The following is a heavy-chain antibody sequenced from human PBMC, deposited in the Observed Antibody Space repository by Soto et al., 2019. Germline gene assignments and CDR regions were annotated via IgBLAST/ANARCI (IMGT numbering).Heavy chain of an antibody. CDR3: AKVVAVLRFLEWSPNYFDS. CDR2: ISISGGST. J-gene: IGHJ4*02. D-gene: IGHD3-3*01. Sequence: VGSLRLSCAASGFAFNQYAMNWVRQAPGKGLEWVSAISISGGSTYYADSVEGRFTISRDNSNNTLYLQMNTLSAEDTAVYYCAKVVAVLRFLEWSPNYFDSWGQGTLVTVSS. V-gene: IGHV3-23*01. CDR1: GFAFNQYA.